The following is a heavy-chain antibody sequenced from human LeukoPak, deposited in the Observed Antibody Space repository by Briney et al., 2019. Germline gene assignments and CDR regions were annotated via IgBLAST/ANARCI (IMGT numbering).Heavy chain of an antibody. Sequence: PGGSLRLSCEASGFTFSSYGMHWVRQAPGKGLEWVAVISYDGSNKYYADSVKGRFTISRDNSKNTLYLQMNSLRAEDTAVYYCAKGTLLWGQGTLVTVSS. V-gene: IGHV3-30*18. CDR1: GFTFSSYG. CDR2: ISYDGSNK. CDR3: AKGTLL. D-gene: IGHD2-15*01. J-gene: IGHJ4*02.